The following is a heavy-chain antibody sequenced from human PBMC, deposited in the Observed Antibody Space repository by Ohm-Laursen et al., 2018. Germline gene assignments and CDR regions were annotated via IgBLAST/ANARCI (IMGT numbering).Heavy chain of an antibody. CDR2: IWYDGSNK. J-gene: IGHJ4*02. CDR1: GFTFSSYG. D-gene: IGHD3-22*01. Sequence: SSLRLSCTASGFTFSSYGMHWVRQAPGKGLEWVAVIWYDGSNKYYADSVKGRFTISRDNSKNTLYLQMNSLRAEDTAVYYCARVYYDSSGYYGVDYWGQGTLVTVSS. V-gene: IGHV3-33*08. CDR3: ARVYYDSSGYYGVDY.